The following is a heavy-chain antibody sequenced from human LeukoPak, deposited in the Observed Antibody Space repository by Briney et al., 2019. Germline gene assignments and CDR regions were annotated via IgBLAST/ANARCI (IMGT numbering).Heavy chain of an antibody. V-gene: IGHV4-61*08. J-gene: IGHJ5*02. CDR2: IYYSGST. CDR1: GGSISSGGYY. CDR3: ARVRRDSSGYSSSWYGVWFDP. D-gene: IGHD6-13*01. Sequence: SETLSLTCTVSGGSISSGGYYWSWIRQHPGKGLEWIGYIYYSGSTNYNPSLKSRVTISVDTSKNQFSLKLSSVTAADTAVYYCARVRRDSSGYSSSWYGVWFDPWGQGTLVTVSS.